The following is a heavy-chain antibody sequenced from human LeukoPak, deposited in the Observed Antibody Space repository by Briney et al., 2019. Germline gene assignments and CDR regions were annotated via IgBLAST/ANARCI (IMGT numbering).Heavy chain of an antibody. V-gene: IGHV3-74*01. D-gene: IGHD6-13*01. J-gene: IGHJ4*02. CDR1: GFTFRSYW. CDR2: IDSDGSGT. CDR3: ARGTAAAAGIDY. Sequence: SGRSLRLSCAASGFTFRSYWMHWVRQAPGKGLVWVSHIDSDGSGTTYGDSAKGRFTISRDNAKNTLYLQMNSLRAEDTAVYYCARGTAAAAGIDYWGQGILVTVS.